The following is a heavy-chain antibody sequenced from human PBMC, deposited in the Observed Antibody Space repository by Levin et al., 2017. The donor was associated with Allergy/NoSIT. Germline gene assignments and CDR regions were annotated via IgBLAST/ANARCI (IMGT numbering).Heavy chain of an antibody. J-gene: IGHJ4*02. CDR2: INGDGSIT. Sequence: GESLKISCAASGFTFSSYWMHWVRQAPGKGLVWVSRINGDGSITNYADSAKGRFTISRDNAKNTVYLQMNSLRAEDTAVYYGVRVGYSSGWGQGTRVTVSS. CDR1: GFTFSSYW. V-gene: IGHV3-74*01. CDR3: VRVGYSSG. D-gene: IGHD6-19*01.